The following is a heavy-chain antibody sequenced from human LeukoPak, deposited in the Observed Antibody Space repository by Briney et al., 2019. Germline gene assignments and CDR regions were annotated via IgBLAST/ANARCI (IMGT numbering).Heavy chain of an antibody. D-gene: IGHD2-2*01. CDR3: ARGPIVVVPAAMPREDY. V-gene: IGHV4-34*01. J-gene: IGHJ4*02. CDR2: INHSGST. CDR1: GGSFSGYY. Sequence: PSETLSLTCAVYGGSFSGYYWSWIRQPPGKGLEWIGEINHSGSTNYNPSLKSRVTISVDTSKNQFSLELSSVTAADTAVYYCARGPIVVVPAAMPREDYWGQGTLVTVSS.